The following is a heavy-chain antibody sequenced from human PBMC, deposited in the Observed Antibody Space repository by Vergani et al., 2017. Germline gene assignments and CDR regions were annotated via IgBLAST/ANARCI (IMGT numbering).Heavy chain of an antibody. Sequence: QVQLVQSGAEVKKPGSSVKVSCKASGGTFSSYAISWVRQAPGQGLEWMGGIIPIFGTANYAQKFQGRVTITADESTSTAYMELSSLRSEDTAVYYCARADYDILTGSLDYYYYYGMDVWGQGTTVTVSS. J-gene: IGHJ6*02. CDR3: ARADYDILTGSLDYYYYYGMDV. D-gene: IGHD3-9*01. CDR2: IIPIFGTA. CDR1: GGTFSSYA. V-gene: IGHV1-69*01.